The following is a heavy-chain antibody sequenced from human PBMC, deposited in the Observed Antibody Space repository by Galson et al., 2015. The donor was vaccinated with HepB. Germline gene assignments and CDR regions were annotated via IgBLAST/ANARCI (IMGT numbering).Heavy chain of an antibody. D-gene: IGHD3-22*01. Sequence: SLRLSCAASGFTFSNAWMSWVRQAPGKGLEWVGRIKSKTDGGTTDYAAPVKGRFTISRDDSKNTLYLQMNSLKTEDTAVYYCTTCFHYYDSSGYYSIIEYFQHWGQGTLVTVSS. CDR3: TTCFHYYDSSGYYSIIEYFQH. CDR1: GFTFSNAW. CDR2: IKSKTDGGTT. V-gene: IGHV3-15*01. J-gene: IGHJ1*01.